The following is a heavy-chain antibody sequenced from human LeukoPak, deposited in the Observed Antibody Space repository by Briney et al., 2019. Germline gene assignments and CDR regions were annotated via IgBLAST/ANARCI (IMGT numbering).Heavy chain of an antibody. CDR2: INPNTGGT. V-gene: IGHV1-2*02. J-gene: IGHJ4*02. D-gene: IGHD2-2*01. CDR3: ARKSAVRRTSEFDY. CDR1: GYTFTDYY. Sequence: ASVKVSCKASGYTFTDYYVQWVRQAPGQGLEWMGWINPNTGGTKYAQNFQGRVTMTSDTSMSTAYMELTSLTSDDTAVYYCARKSAVRRTSEFDYWGQGALVTVSS.